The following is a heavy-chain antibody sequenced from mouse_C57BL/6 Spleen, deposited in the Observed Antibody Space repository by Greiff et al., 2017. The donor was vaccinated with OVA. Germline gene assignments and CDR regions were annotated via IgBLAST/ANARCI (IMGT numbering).Heavy chain of an antibody. Sequence: QVQLQQSGAELVKPGASVKLSCKASGYTFTSYWMQWVKQRPGQGLEWIGEIDPSDSYTNYNQKFKGKATLTVDTSSSTAYMQLSSLTSEDSAVYYCARSSYEWYFDVWGTGTTVTVSS. V-gene: IGHV1-50*01. D-gene: IGHD1-1*01. CDR1: GYTFTSYW. CDR2: IDPSDSYT. J-gene: IGHJ1*03. CDR3: ARSSYEWYFDV.